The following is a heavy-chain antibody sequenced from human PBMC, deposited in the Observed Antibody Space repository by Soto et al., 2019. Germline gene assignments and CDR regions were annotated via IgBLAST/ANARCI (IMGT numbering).Heavy chain of an antibody. CDR3: AKGTFCTGGACYDYFDS. J-gene: IGHJ4*02. Sequence: HPGGSLRLSCAASGFTFSSYAMSWVRQAPGTGLEWVSAISGSGDRTYYADSVKGRFTISRDNSKNTLYLQMISLRAEDSALYYCAKGTFCTGGACYDYFDSWGQGTLVTVSS. V-gene: IGHV3-23*01. D-gene: IGHD2-8*02. CDR2: ISGSGDRT. CDR1: GFTFSSYA.